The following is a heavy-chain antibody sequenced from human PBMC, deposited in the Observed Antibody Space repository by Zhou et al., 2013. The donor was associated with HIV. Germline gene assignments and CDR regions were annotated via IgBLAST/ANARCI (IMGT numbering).Heavy chain of an antibody. Sequence: QVQLVQSGAEVKKPGASVKVSCKASGYTFTSFYIHWVRQAPGQGLEWMGIINPSGGSTTYAQKFQGRVAMTRDTSTSTVYMDLSSLTSEDTAVYYCNRGMQQWVNDAFDIWGQGTMVTVSS. CDR2: INPSGGST. J-gene: IGHJ3*02. D-gene: IGHD6-13*01. CDR3: NRGMQQWVNDAFDI. CDR1: GYTFTSFY. V-gene: IGHV1-46*03.